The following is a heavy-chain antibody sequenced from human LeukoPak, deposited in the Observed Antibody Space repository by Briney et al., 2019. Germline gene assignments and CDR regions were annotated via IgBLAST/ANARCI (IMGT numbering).Heavy chain of an antibody. J-gene: IGHJ4*02. Sequence: SETLSLTCTVSGGSISSYYWSWIRQPAGKGLEWIGRIYTSGSTNYNPSLKSRVTMSVDTSKSQFSLKLSSVTAAGTAVYYCATSAADTSFDYWGQGTLVTVSS. D-gene: IGHD6-13*01. CDR3: ATSAADTSFDY. V-gene: IGHV4-4*07. CDR1: GGSISSYY. CDR2: IYTSGST.